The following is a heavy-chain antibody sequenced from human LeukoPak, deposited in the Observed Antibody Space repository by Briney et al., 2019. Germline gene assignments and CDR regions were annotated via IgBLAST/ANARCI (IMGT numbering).Heavy chain of an antibody. CDR1: GFTFSDYD. CDR3: GRAFPPLRTSSAGDL. J-gene: IGHJ4*02. V-gene: IGHV3-21*01. D-gene: IGHD3-16*01. Sequence: GGSLRLSCSASGFTFSDYDMNWVRQAPGKGLEWVSSISYLSSHVYYGDSVKGRFSISRDNAKNSLYRQMNSLGAEDTAIYYCGRAFPPLRTSSAGDLWGQGILVTVSS. CDR2: ISYLSSHV.